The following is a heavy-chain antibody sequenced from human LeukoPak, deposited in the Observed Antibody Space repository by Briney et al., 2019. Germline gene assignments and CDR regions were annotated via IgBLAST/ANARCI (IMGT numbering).Heavy chain of an antibody. CDR1: GGTFSSYA. CDR2: IIPIFGTA. CDR3: ATSAYGSGSYYTYYYYGMDV. Sequence: ASVKVSCKASGGTFSSYAISWVRQAPGQGLEWMGGIIPIFGTANYAQKFQGRVTITADESTSTAYMELSSLRSEDTAVCYCATSAYGSGSYYTYYYYGMDVWGQGTTVTVSS. V-gene: IGHV1-69*13. J-gene: IGHJ6*02. D-gene: IGHD3-10*01.